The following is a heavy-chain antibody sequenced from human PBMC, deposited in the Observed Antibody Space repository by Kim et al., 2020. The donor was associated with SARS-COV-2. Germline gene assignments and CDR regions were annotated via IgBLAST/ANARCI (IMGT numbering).Heavy chain of an antibody. CDR2: IYYSGST. CDR1: GGSISSSSYY. D-gene: IGHD3-3*01. V-gene: IGHV4-39*01. Sequence: SETLSLTCTVSGGSISSSSYYWGWIRQPPGKGLEWIGSIYYSGSTYYNPSLKSRVTISVDTSKNQFSLKLSSVTAADTAVYYCASGFLEWLLAASNWFDP. J-gene: IGHJ5*02. CDR3: ASGFLEWLLAASNWFDP.